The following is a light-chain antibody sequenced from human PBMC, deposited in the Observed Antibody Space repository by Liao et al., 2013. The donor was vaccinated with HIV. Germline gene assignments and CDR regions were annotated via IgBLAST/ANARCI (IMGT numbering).Light chain of an antibody. CDR2: YDS. CDR3: QVWLTGSGHPV. V-gene: IGLV3-21*04. J-gene: IGLJ3*02. Sequence: SYVLSQPPSVSVAPGRTARITCGGNKIGGKSVNWYQQRPGQAPVLVMSYDSDRPSGIPERFSGSNSGNTATLTINRVEVGDDADYFCQVWLTGSGHPVFGGGTKLTVL. CDR1: KIGGKS.